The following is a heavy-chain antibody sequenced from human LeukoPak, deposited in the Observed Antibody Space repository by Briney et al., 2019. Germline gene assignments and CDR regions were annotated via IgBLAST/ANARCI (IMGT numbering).Heavy chain of an antibody. Sequence: SETLSLTCTVSGGSISSSTYSWGWIRQPPGKGLEWIGSIYYSGSSYNNPSLKSRVTISVDTSKNQFSLKLSSVTAADTAVYYCARATKSRGLRGYSYGYPDYWGQGTLVTVSS. CDR1: GGSISSSTYS. CDR2: IYYSGSS. V-gene: IGHV4-39*07. J-gene: IGHJ4*02. CDR3: ARATKSRGLRGYSYGYPDY. D-gene: IGHD5-18*01.